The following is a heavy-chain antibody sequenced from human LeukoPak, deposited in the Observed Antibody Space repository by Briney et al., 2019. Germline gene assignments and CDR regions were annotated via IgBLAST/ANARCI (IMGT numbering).Heavy chain of an antibody. CDR2: INPNSGGT. V-gene: IGHV1-2*02. CDR3: ARALGCQHFYGSGTYKKNYYYMDV. CDR1: GYTFTGYY. J-gene: IGHJ6*03. D-gene: IGHD3-10*01. Sequence: APVKVSCKASGYTFTGYYMHWVRQAPGQGLEWMGWINPNSGGTNYAQKFQGRVTMTRDTSISTAYMELSRLTSDDTAVYYCARALGCQHFYGSGTYKKNYYYMDVWGKGTTVTISS.